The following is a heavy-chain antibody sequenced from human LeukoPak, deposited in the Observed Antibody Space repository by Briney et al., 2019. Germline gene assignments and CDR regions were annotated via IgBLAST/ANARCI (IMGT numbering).Heavy chain of an antibody. CDR2: IKQDGSEK. V-gene: IGHV3-7*04. CDR1: GFTFSRYW. D-gene: IGHD3-10*01. J-gene: IGHJ4*02. CDR3: ARAQTTASFGELLPSEFYY. Sequence: GGSLRLSCAASGFTFSRYWMSWVRQAPGKGVGWVANIKQDGSEKYYVDSVKGGVTISREKAKKSQYMQMKRLRSEDTAVYYCARAQTTASFGELLPSEFYYWGQGTLVTVSS.